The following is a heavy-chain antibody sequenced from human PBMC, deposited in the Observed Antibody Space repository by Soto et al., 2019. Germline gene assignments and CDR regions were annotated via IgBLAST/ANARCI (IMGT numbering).Heavy chain of an antibody. V-gene: IGHV3-30*18. D-gene: IGHD2-15*01. Sequence: PGGSLRLSCAASGFTFRSYGMHWVRQAPGKGLEWLAVISNDGTNKYLADSVKGRLTLSRDNSRNTLSLEINNLRPEDTAVYYCGKDTLDCSGGDCPLYYYYGMDVGGQGTTVTVSS. CDR3: GKDTLDCSGGDCPLYYYYGMDV. CDR2: ISNDGTNK. CDR1: GFTFRSYG. J-gene: IGHJ6*02.